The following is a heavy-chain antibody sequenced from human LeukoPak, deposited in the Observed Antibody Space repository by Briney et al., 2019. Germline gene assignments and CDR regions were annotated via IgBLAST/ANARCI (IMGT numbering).Heavy chain of an antibody. CDR1: GYTFSNYY. Sequence: GASVKVSCKASGYTFSNYYMHWVRQAPGQGLERMGIINPSGGSTSYEQKFQGRVTMTRDTSTSTVYMEMSSLTSEDTAVYYCARGTYYYDSSGSGAFDIWGQGTMVTVSS. CDR3: ARGTYYYDSSGSGAFDI. CDR2: INPSGGST. V-gene: IGHV1-46*01. D-gene: IGHD3-22*01. J-gene: IGHJ3*02.